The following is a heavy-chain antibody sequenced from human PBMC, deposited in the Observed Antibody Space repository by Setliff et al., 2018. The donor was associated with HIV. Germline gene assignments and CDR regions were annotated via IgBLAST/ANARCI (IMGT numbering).Heavy chain of an antibody. Sequence: PGGSLRLSCAASGFTFSSYGMHWVRQAPGKGLEWVAFIRYDGSNKYYADSVKGRFTISRDNAKNSLYLQMSSLRAEDTAVYYCAREMGSTHQAFDIWGQGTMVTVS. CDR2: IRYDGSNK. CDR1: GFTFSSYG. V-gene: IGHV3-30*02. CDR3: AREMGSTHQAFDI. J-gene: IGHJ3*02. D-gene: IGHD2-15*01.